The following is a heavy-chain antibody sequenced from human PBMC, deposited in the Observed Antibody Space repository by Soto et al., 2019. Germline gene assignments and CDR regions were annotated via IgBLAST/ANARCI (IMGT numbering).Heavy chain of an antibody. CDR2: INQDGREK. D-gene: IGHD5-18*01. CDR1: GFTFRNHW. J-gene: IGHJ4*02. V-gene: IGHV3-7*01. CDR3: ESSRDCQVGNGYASPDY. Sequence: GGSLRLSCAASGFTFRNHWMTWVRQAPGKGLEWVANINQDGREKHYVDSVKGRFTISRDNAKNLLDLQVNSLRAEDTAVYYCESSRDCQVGNGYASPDYCGQGTLVTDSS.